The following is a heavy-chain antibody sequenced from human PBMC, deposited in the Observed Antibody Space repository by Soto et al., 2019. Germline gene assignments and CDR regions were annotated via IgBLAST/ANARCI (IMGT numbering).Heavy chain of an antibody. D-gene: IGHD2-2*01. V-gene: IGHV3-33*01. J-gene: IGHJ4*02. CDR2: IWYDGSNK. Sequence: QVQLVESGGGVVQPGRSLRLSCAASGFTFSSYGMHWVRQAPGKWLEWVAVIWYDGSNKYYADSVKGRFTISRDNSKNTMSLQMHSLRAEDTAVYYCARDYLVVPHRVIDYWGQGALVTVSS. CDR1: GFTFSSYG. CDR3: ARDYLVVPHRVIDY.